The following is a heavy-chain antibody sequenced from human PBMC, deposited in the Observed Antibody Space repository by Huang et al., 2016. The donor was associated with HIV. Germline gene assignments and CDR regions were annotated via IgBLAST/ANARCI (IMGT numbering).Heavy chain of an antibody. V-gene: IGHV4-34*02. J-gene: IGHJ5*02. CDR1: GGSLSGYY. CDR2: INHLGSP. Sequence: QVHLQQWGAGLLKSAETLSLTCAVYGGSLSGYYWRWLRQTPGKGLEWIGEINHLGSPNYNPSLKRRVSISMDGSKKQFSLKLRSISDADTAVYFCARDATKNPRGWFDPWGQGTLVTVSS. D-gene: IGHD3-10*01. CDR3: ARDATKNPRGWFDP.